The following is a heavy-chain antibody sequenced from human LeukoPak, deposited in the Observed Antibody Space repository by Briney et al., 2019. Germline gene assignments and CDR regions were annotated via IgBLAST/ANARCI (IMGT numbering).Heavy chain of an antibody. CDR2: ISGSGGST. Sequence: PGGSLRLSCAASGFTFSNYAMTWVRQAPGKGLEWVSAISGSGGSTYYAGSVKGRFTISRDNSKNTLYLQMNSLRAEDTAVYYCAKAGDFWSGYYYYYYGVDVWGQGTTVTVSS. CDR3: AKAGDFWSGYYYYYYGVDV. CDR1: GFTFSNYA. D-gene: IGHD3-3*01. J-gene: IGHJ6*02. V-gene: IGHV3-23*01.